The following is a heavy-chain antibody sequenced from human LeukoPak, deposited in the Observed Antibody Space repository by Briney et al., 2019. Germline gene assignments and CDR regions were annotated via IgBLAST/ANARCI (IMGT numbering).Heavy chain of an antibody. D-gene: IGHD6-13*01. CDR1: GGTFSSYA. J-gene: IGHJ6*02. CDR2: IIPIFGIA. V-gene: IGHV1-69*04. Sequence: ASVKVSCKASGGTFSSYAISWVRQAPGQGLEWMGRIIPIFGIANYAQKFQGRVTITADKSTSTAYMELSSLRSEDTAVYYCARSGSYSSSWYAYYYYDMDVWGQGTTVTVSS. CDR3: ARSGSYSSSWYAYYYYDMDV.